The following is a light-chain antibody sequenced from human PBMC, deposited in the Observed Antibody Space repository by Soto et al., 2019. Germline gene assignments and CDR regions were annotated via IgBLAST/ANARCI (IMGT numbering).Light chain of an antibody. J-gene: IGLJ1*01. CDR2: DDN. CDR1: SSNIGGNS. V-gene: IGLV1-51*01. Sequence: QSALTQPPSVSAAPGQKVTISCSGSSSNIGGNSVSWYQQLPGTAPKLLIYDDNKRPSGIPDRFSGSKYGTSATLGITGFQTGDEADYYCGSWDSSLSAYVFGTGTKVTV. CDR3: GSWDSSLSAYV.